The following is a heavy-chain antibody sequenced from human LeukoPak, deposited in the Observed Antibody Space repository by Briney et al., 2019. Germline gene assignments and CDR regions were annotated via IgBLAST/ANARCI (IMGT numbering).Heavy chain of an antibody. J-gene: IGHJ4*02. V-gene: IGHV4-30-4*01. D-gene: IGHD4-17*01. CDR2: IYYSGST. CDR3: ARGPTVTSEFDY. Sequence: SETLSLTCTVSGGSIRSSYYYWSWIRQPPGKGLEWIGYIYYSGSTYYNPSLKSRVTISVDTSKNQFSLKLSSVTAADTAVYYCARGPTVTSEFDYWGQGTLVTVSS. CDR1: GGSIRSSYYY.